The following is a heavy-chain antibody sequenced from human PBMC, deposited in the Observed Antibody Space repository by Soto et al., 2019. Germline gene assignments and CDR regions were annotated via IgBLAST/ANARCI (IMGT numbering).Heavy chain of an antibody. CDR2: ISWNSGSI. Sequence: ESGGGLVQPGRSLRLSCAASGFTFDDYAMHWVRQAPGKGLEWVSGISWNSGSIGYADSVKGRFTISRDNAKNSLYLQMNSLRAEDTALYYCAKDGADYYDSSGYYVEWGQGTLVTVSS. CDR1: GFTFDDYA. D-gene: IGHD3-22*01. V-gene: IGHV3-9*01. CDR3: AKDGADYYDSSGYYVE. J-gene: IGHJ4*02.